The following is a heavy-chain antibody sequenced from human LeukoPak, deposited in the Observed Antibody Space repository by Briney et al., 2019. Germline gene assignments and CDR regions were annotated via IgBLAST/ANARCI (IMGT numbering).Heavy chain of an antibody. J-gene: IGHJ4*02. Sequence: GESLKISCKGSGYTFTSYGISWVRQAPGQGLEWMGWISAYNGNTNYAQKLQGRVTMTTDTSTSTAYMELRSLRSDDTAVYYCARRSRDGYRGDFDYWGQGTLVTVSS. CDR3: ARRSRDGYRGDFDY. CDR1: GYTFTSYG. CDR2: ISAYNGNT. D-gene: IGHD5-24*01. V-gene: IGHV1-18*01.